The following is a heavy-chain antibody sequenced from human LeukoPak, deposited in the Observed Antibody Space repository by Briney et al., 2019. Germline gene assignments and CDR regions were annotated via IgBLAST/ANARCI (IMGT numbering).Heavy chain of an antibody. J-gene: IGHJ6*02. Sequence: SGGSLRLSCGASGFTFSSYAMHWVRQAPGKGLEWVAVISYDGSNKYYADSVKGRFTISRDNSKNTLYLQMNSLRAEDTAVYYCARTLGYDILTGPLFAYGMDVWGQGTTVTVSS. CDR1: GFTFSSYA. V-gene: IGHV3-30-3*01. D-gene: IGHD3-9*01. CDR2: ISYDGSNK. CDR3: ARTLGYDILTGPLFAYGMDV.